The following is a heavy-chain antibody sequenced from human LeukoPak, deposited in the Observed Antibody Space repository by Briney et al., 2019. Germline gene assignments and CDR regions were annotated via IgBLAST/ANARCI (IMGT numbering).Heavy chain of an antibody. Sequence: GGSLRLSCAASGFTVRSNYMSWVRQAPGKGLEWVSNIYSGGGTYYADSAKGRFTISRDNTKNTLYLQMNSLRAEDTAVYYCARDKADSSAYHYWGQGTLVTVSS. J-gene: IGHJ4*02. CDR3: ARDKADSSAYHY. CDR1: GFTVRSNY. V-gene: IGHV3-53*01. D-gene: IGHD3-22*01. CDR2: IYSGGGT.